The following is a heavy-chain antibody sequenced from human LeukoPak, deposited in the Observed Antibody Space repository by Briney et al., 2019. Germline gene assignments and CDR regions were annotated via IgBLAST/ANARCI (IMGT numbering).Heavy chain of an antibody. D-gene: IGHD6-13*01. CDR3: RQGRSNWFWNY. CDR1: GGSFSGYY. Sequence: SGTLSLTCAVYGGSFSGYYWSWIRQPPGKGLEWIGEINHSGSTNYNPSLKNRVTISVDTSKNQFSLKLNSVTATDTAVYYARQGRSNWFWNYWGQGTLVTVSS. J-gene: IGHJ4*02. V-gene: IGHV4-34*01. CDR2: INHSGST.